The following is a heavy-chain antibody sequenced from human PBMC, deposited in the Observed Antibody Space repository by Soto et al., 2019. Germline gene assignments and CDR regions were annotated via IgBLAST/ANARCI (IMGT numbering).Heavy chain of an antibody. CDR1: GYSFTSYW. J-gene: IGHJ4*02. V-gene: IGHV5-10-1*01. Sequence: PGESLKISCKGSGYSFTSYWISWVRQMPGKGLEWMGRIDPSDSYTNYSPSYQDHVTISADKSASTPYLQWRSLKASDTAMYYFASDPLYYYDSREEHCWGQGTLVTVSS. CDR2: IDPSDSYT. CDR3: ASDPLYYYDSREEHC. D-gene: IGHD3-22*01.